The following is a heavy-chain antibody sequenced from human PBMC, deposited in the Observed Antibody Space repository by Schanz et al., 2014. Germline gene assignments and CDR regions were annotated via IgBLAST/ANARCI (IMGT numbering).Heavy chain of an antibody. CDR3: AKSRYCTSTSCHIFDY. V-gene: IGHV3-9*01. CDR2: ISWNRGTI. Sequence: VQLVESGGGVVQPGTSLRLSCAASGFTFDDYAMHWVRHGPGKGLEWVSGISWNRGTIGYADSVKGRFTISRDNAKNSLYLQMNSLRPEDTALYYCAKSRYCTSTSCHIFDYWGQGTLVTVSS. CDR1: GFTFDDYA. D-gene: IGHD2-2*02. J-gene: IGHJ4*02.